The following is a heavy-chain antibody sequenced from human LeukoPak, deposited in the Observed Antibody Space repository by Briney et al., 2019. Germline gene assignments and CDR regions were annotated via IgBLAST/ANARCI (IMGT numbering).Heavy chain of an antibody. CDR2: IKEDGSAK. CDR3: YGAVAGDDFDS. V-gene: IGHV3-7*01. Sequence: GGSLRLSCAASGFTFSSYHMNWVRQAPGKGLEWVANIKEDGSAKYYVDSVKGRFTISRDNAKNSLYLRMNSLRAEDTAVYYCYGAVAGDDFDSWGQGTLVTVSS. D-gene: IGHD6-19*01. J-gene: IGHJ4*02. CDR1: GFTFSSYH.